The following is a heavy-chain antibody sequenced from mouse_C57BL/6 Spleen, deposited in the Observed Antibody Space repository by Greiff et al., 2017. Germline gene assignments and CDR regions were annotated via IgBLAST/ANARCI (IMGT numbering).Heavy chain of an antibody. D-gene: IGHD1-1*01. CDR1: GYTFTSYW. J-gene: IGHJ1*03. V-gene: IGHV1-69*01. Sequence: QVQLQQPGAELVMPGASVKLSCKASGYTFTSYWMHWVKQRPGQGLEWIGEIDPSDSYTNYNQKFKGKSTLTVDKSSSTAYMQLSSLTSEDSAVYYCARVGTVVATRYFDGWGTGTTVTVSS. CDR2: IDPSDSYT. CDR3: ARVGTVVATRYFDG.